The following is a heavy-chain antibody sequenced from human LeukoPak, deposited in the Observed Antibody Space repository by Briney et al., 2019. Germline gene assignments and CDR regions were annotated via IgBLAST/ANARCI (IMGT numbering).Heavy chain of an antibody. CDR3: ARTQTKGRGAFDI. D-gene: IGHD1-14*01. Sequence: SETLSLTCTVSGGSISSYYWSWIRQPPGKGLEWIGYIYYSGSTNYNPSLKSRVTISVDTSKNQFSLKLSSVTAADTAVYYCARTQTKGRGAFDIWGQGTMVTVSS. V-gene: IGHV4-59*01. J-gene: IGHJ3*02. CDR2: IYYSGST. CDR1: GGSISSYY.